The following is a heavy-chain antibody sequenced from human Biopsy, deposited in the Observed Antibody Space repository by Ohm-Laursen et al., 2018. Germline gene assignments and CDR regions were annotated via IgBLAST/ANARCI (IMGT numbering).Heavy chain of an antibody. CDR1: GYTFTSYG. CDR3: TRDGRYESGSFASLNV. V-gene: IGHV1-18*01. Sequence: SVKVSCNASGYTFTSYGISWVRQAPGQGPEWMGWISGYNGNTDYPQNHPGGVTLTTDTSTSTAYMELRSLRSDDTAIYYCTRDGRYESGSFASLNVWGQGTTVPAS. CDR2: ISGYNGNT. J-gene: IGHJ6*02. D-gene: IGHD3-10*01.